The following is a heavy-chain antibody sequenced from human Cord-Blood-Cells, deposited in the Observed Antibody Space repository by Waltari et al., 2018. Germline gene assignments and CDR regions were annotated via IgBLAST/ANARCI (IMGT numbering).Heavy chain of an antibody. CDR2: IYHSGSP. CDR3: GGYSSSSESEYYFDY. Sequence: QLQLQESCPGLVKPSGTLSLTCAVSGGPISSRNWWSWVRQPPGKGLEWIGEIYHSGSPNYNPSLKSRVTISVDKSKNQFSLKLSSVTAADTAVYYCGGYSSSSESEYYFDYWGQGTLVTVSS. CDR1: GGPISSRNW. D-gene: IGHD6-13*01. V-gene: IGHV4-4*02. J-gene: IGHJ4*02.